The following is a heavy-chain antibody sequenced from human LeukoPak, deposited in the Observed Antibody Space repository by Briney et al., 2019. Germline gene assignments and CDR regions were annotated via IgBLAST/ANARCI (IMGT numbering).Heavy chain of an antibody. J-gene: IGHJ4*02. CDR3: VRAEFITMVRGVIIIPPDY. V-gene: IGHV1-18*01. D-gene: IGHD3-10*01. CDR1: GYTFTSYG. Sequence: ASVKVSCKASGYTFTSYGISWVRQAPGQGLEWMGWISAYNGNTNYAQKLQGRVTMTTDTSTSTAYMELRSLRSDDTAVYYCVRAEFITMVRGVIIIPPDYWGQGTLVTVSS. CDR2: ISAYNGNT.